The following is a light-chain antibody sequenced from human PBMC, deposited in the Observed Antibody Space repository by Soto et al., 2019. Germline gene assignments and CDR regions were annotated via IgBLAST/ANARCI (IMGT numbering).Light chain of an antibody. Sequence: DIQMTQSPSTLSASVGDRVTITCRASQSVSSWLAWFQQKPGKAPKLLIYKASSLQSGVSSRFSGGGSGTEFTLTISSLQSEDFAVYYCLQYNKWPPYTFGQGTKLEIK. V-gene: IGKV1-5*03. CDR1: QSVSSW. CDR3: LQYNKWPPYT. CDR2: KAS. J-gene: IGKJ2*01.